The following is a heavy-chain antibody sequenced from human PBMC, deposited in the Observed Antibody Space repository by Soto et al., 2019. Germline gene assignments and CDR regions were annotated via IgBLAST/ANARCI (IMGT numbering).Heavy chain of an antibody. J-gene: IGHJ4*02. V-gene: IGHV3-23*01. CDR2: ISGGGDTT. CDR3: AKGRSEPVTGISGFDH. Sequence: GGSLRLSCSASGFTYSSYAMNWVRQAPGKGLEWVSGISGGGDTTEYADSVKGRFTVSRDNSKNTLSLQMNSLRVDDTAVYYCAKGRSEPVTGISGFDHWGQGLLVTSPQ. D-gene: IGHD6-19*01. CDR1: GFTYSSYA.